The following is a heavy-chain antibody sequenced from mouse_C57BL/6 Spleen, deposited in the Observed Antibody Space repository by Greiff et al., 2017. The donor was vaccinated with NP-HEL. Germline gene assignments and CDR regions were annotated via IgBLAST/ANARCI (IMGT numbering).Heavy chain of an antibody. J-gene: IGHJ1*03. CDR2: ISSGSSTI. CDR1: GFTFSDYG. V-gene: IGHV5-17*01. Sequence: EVQLQQSGGGLVKPGGSLKLSCAASGFTFSDYGMHWVRQAPEKGLEWVAYISSGSSTIYYADTVKGRFTISRDNAKNTLFLQMTSLRSEDTAMYYCARAPVVATSYWYFDVWGTGTTVTVSS. CDR3: ARAPVVATSYWYFDV. D-gene: IGHD1-1*01.